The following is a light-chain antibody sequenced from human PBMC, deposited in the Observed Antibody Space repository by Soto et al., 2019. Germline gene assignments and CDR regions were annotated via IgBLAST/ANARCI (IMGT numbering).Light chain of an antibody. CDR1: SSDVGGYNY. V-gene: IGLV2-14*01. CDR2: EVT. CDR3: SSYTSSSTLSV. J-gene: IGLJ1*01. Sequence: QSVRTQPACVSVSPGQSIAISCTGTSSDVGGYNYVCWYKQHPGKAPQLMIYEVTNRPSGVSDRFSGSKSGNTASLTISGLQAEDEADYYCSSYTSSSTLSVFGTGTKVHVL.